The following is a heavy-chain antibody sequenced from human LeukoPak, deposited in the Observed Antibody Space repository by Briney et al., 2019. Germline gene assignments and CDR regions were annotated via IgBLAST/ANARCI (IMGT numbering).Heavy chain of an antibody. D-gene: IGHD6-19*01. CDR3: ARDHALEVAVTPGR. Sequence: SVKVSCKASGGTFSSYAISWVRQAPGQGLEWMGRIIPIFGTANYAQKFQGRVTITTDESTSTAYMELSSLSSADTAVYYCARDHALEVAVTPGRWGQGTLVTVSS. CDR2: IIPIFGTA. CDR1: GGTFSSYA. J-gene: IGHJ4*02. V-gene: IGHV1-69*05.